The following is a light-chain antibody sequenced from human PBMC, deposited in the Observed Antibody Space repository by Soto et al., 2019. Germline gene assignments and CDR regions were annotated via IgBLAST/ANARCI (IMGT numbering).Light chain of an antibody. CDR3: QQYNNWPPMYT. V-gene: IGKV3-15*01. Sequence: EIVMTQSPATLSVSPGERATLSCRASQSVSSNLAWYQQKPGQAPRLLIYGASTRAIGIPARFSGSGSETEFTLTISSLQPEDFAIYYCQQYNNWPPMYTFGQGTKLEIK. CDR2: GAS. CDR1: QSVSSN. J-gene: IGKJ2*01.